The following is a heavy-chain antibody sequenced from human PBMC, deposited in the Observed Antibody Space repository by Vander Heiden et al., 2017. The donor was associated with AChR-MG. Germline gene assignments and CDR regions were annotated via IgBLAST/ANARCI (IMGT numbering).Heavy chain of an antibody. CDR3: AKAVGGHSWYGFDY. Sequence: EWQLLESGGGLVPPGGSLRLSCAASGFPFSSYAMSWVRQAPGKGLEWVSAISGSGGSTYYADSVKGRFTISRDNSKNTLYLQMNSLRAEDTAVYYCAKAVGGHSWYGFDYWGQGTLVTVSS. J-gene: IGHJ4*02. V-gene: IGHV3-23*01. CDR2: ISGSGGST. D-gene: IGHD6-13*01. CDR1: GFPFSSYA.